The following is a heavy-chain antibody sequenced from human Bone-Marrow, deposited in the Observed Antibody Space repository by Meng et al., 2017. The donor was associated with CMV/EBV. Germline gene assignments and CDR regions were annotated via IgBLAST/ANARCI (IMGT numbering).Heavy chain of an antibody. CDR2: ISSSGSTI. V-gene: IGHV3-48*03. CDR3: AKDGRSITGTTPQQLNYYYYYGMDV. Sequence: GESLKISCAASGFTFSSYEMNWVRQAPGKGLEWVSYISSSGSTIYYADSVKGRFTISRDNAKNSLYLQMNSLRAEDTAVYYCAKDGRSITGTTPQQLNYYYYYGMDVWGQGTTVTVSS. D-gene: IGHD1-7*01. J-gene: IGHJ6*02. CDR1: GFTFSSYE.